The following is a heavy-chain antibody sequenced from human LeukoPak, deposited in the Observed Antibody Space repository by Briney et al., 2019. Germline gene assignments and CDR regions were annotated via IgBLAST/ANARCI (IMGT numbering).Heavy chain of an antibody. CDR3: AKDGSSSTSCLHRGFDY. CDR2: IWYDGSNK. CDR1: GFTFSSYG. D-gene: IGHD2-2*01. J-gene: IGHJ4*02. V-gene: IGHV3-33*06. Sequence: GGSLRLSCAASGFTFSSYGMHWVRQAPGKGLEWVAVIWYDGSNKYYADSVKGRFTISRDNSKNTLYLQMNSLRAEDTAVYYCAKDGSSSTSCLHRGFDYWGQGTLVTVSS.